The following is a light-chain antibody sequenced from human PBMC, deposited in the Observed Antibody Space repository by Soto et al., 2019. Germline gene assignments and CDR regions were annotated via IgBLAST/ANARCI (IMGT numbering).Light chain of an antibody. CDR2: GAS. Sequence: VVTRSPCILSLSPGERATLSCRASQSVRNSYVGWHQQKVGQANRLIIYGASSRATGIPARFSGSGCGTDFTITSSSLQSEDFAVYYCQQYNNWPWTFGQGTKVDIK. CDR3: QQYNNWPWT. J-gene: IGKJ1*01. CDR1: QSVRNSY. V-gene: IGKV3D-15*01.